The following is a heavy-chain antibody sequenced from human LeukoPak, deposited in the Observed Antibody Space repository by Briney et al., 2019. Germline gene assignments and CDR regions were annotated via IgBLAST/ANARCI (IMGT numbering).Heavy chain of an antibody. Sequence: TLSLTCTVSGGSISSGGYYWSWIRQHPGKGLEWIGWIYYTRSTYYNPSLMSRITISLDTSKNQFSLKLSSVTAADTAVYYCARDYYDSSGYYKGAFDIWGQGTMVTVSS. CDR2: IYYTRST. J-gene: IGHJ3*02. CDR1: GGSISSGGYY. V-gene: IGHV4-31*03. CDR3: ARDYYDSSGYYKGAFDI. D-gene: IGHD3-22*01.